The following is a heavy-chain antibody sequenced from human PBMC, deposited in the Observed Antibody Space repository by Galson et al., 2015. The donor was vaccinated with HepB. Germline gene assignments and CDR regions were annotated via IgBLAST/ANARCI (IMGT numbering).Heavy chain of an antibody. CDR3: AREDGDNIWYFDV. D-gene: IGHD5-24*01. CDR1: GDSVSSINVA. Sequence: CAISGDSVSSINVAWNWVRQSPSRGLEWLGRTYYRIRWYTDYAVSVKGRISINPDTSKNQLSLQLDSVTPEDTAVYYCAREDGDNIWYFDVRGRGSLVTVSS. V-gene: IGHV6-1*01. CDR2: TYYRIRWYT. J-gene: IGHJ2*01.